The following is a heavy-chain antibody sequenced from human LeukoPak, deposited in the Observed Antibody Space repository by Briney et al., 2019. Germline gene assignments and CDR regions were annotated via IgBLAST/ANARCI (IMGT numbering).Heavy chain of an antibody. Sequence: SETLSLTCAVYGGSFSGYYWSWIRQPPGKGLEWIGEINHSGSTNYNPSLKSRVTISVDTSKNQFSLKLSSVTAADTAVYYCASFLFWSGYYAFDIWGQGTMVTVSS. D-gene: IGHD3-3*01. CDR1: GGSFSGYY. CDR3: ASFLFWSGYYAFDI. J-gene: IGHJ3*02. CDR2: INHSGST. V-gene: IGHV4-34*01.